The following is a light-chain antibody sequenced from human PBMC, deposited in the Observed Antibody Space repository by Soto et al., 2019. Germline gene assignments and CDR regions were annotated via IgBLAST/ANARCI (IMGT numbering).Light chain of an antibody. J-gene: IGKJ2*01. CDR3: QQYGSSPT. V-gene: IGKV3-20*01. CDR2: GAS. Sequence: EDVMTQSPGTLSLSPGERATLSCRASQSVSSTHLAWYQQKPGQAPRLLIYGASSRATGIPDRLSGSGSGTDFTLTISRLEPEDFAVYYCQQYGSSPTFGQGTKVDIK. CDR1: QSVSSTH.